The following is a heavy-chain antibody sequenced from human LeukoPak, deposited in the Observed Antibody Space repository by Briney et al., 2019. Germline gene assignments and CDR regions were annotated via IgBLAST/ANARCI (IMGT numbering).Heavy chain of an antibody. CDR1: GYTFTTYY. CDR2: INPGDGST. D-gene: IGHD5-24*01. CDR3: AREGSRDAYYFDY. J-gene: IGHJ4*02. V-gene: IGHV1-46*01. Sequence: ASVKVSCKASGYTFTTYYIQWVRQAPGQGLEWMGIINPGDGSTTYAQKFQGSVTMTRDTSTSTVYMKLSSLRSEDTAVYSCAREGSRDAYYFDYWGQGTLVTVSS.